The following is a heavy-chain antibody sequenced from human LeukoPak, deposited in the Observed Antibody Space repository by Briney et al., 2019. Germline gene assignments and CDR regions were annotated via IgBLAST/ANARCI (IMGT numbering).Heavy chain of an antibody. CDR3: ARVRPLQNVVETASGSDY. D-gene: IGHD2-21*02. V-gene: IGHV1-18*01. Sequence: ASVKVSCKASGYTFTSYGISWVRQAPGQGLEWMGWISAYNGNTNYAQKLQGRVTMTTDTSTSTAYMELRSLRSDDTAVYYCARVRPLQNVVETASGSDYWGQGTLVTVSS. J-gene: IGHJ4*02. CDR2: ISAYNGNT. CDR1: GYTFTSYG.